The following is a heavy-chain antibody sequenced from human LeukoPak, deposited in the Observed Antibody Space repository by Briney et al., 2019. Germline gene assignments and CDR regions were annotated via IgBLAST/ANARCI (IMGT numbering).Heavy chain of an antibody. J-gene: IGHJ6*02. V-gene: IGHV1-69*01. D-gene: IGHD3-10*01. CDR3: AVAYYYGSGSSINYYYYGMDV. CDR1: GGTFSSYA. CDR2: IIPIFGTA. Sequence: SVKVSCKASGGTFSSYAISWVRRAPGQGLEWMGGIIPIFGTANYAQKFQGRVTITADESTSTAYMELSSLRSEDTAVYYCAVAYYYGSGSSINYYYYGMDVWGQGTTVTVSS.